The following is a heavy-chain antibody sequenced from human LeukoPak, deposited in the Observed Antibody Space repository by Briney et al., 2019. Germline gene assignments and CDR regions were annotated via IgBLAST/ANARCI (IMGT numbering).Heavy chain of an antibody. CDR1: GHSISSGYY. V-gene: IGHV4-38-2*01. D-gene: IGHD2-2*01. J-gene: IGHJ5*02. CDR3: AKSESSSTSSYFDP. Sequence: PSETLSLTCVVSGHSISSGYYWDWIRQTPGKGLEWIGRVFHSGTTYYNPSLKSRVTISVDTSKNQFSLKLRSVTVADTAVYYCAKSESSSTSSYFDPWGQGTLVTVSS. CDR2: VFHSGTT.